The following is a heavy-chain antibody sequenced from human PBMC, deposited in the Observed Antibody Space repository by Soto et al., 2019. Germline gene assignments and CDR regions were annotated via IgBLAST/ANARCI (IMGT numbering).Heavy chain of an antibody. CDR2: IFSNDEK. CDR3: ARITLVSSPSNYCSGGSCYEQYYYYYGMDV. CDR1: GFSLSNARMG. D-gene: IGHD2-15*01. V-gene: IGHV2-26*01. J-gene: IGHJ6*02. Sequence: GSGPTLVNPTETLTLTCTVSGFSLSNARMGVSWIRQPPGKALEWLAHIFSNDEKSYSTSLKSRLTISKDTSKSQVVLTMTNMDPVDTATYYCARITLVSSPSNYCSGGSCYEQYYYYYGMDVWGQGTTVTVSS.